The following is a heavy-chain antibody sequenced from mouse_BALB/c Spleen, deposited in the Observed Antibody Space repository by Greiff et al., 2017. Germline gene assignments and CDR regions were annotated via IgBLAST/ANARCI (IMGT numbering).Heavy chain of an antibody. CDR1: GYTFTSYW. D-gene: IGHD2-3*01. CDR3: ARAYDGYPDY. Sequence: DLVKPGASVKLSCKASGYTFTSYWINWIKQRPGQGLEWIGRIAPGSGSTYYNEMFKGKATLTVDTSSSTAYIQLSSLSSEDSAVYFCARAYDGYPDYWGQGTTLTVSS. V-gene: IGHV1S41*01. CDR2: IAPGSGST. J-gene: IGHJ2*01.